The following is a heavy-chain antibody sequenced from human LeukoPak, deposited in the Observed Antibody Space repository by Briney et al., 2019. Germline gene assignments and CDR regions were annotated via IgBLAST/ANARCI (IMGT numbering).Heavy chain of an antibody. V-gene: IGHV4-4*07. D-gene: IGHD3-10*01. Sequence: SETLSLTCSVSGGSISSYYWSWIRQPAGKGLEWIGRIYTSGSTNYNPSLKSRVTMSVDTSKNQFSLKLSSVTAADTAVYYCAIEYYYGSGSYYDQNWFDPWGQGTLVTVSS. CDR2: IYTSGST. CDR3: AIEYYYGSGSYYDQNWFDP. CDR1: GGSISSYY. J-gene: IGHJ5*02.